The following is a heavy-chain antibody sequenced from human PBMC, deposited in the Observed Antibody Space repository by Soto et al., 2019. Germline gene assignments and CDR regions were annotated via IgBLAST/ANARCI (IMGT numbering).Heavy chain of an antibody. V-gene: IGHV4-34*01. D-gene: IGHD2-2*01. Sequence: SETLSLTCAVYGGAFSGYYLSWIRQPPGKVLEWIGEINHSGSTNYNPSLKSRVTISVDTSKNQFSLKLSSVTAADTAVYYCASLSRPRLADNWFDPWGQGTLVTVSS. CDR1: GGAFSGYY. CDR3: ASLSRPRLADNWFDP. CDR2: INHSGST. J-gene: IGHJ5*02.